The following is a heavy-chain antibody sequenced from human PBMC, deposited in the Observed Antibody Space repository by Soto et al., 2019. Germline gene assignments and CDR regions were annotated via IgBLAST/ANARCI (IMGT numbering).Heavy chain of an antibody. J-gene: IGHJ5*02. CDR1: GYTFTSYS. CDR2: ISAYNANT. D-gene: IGHD2-15*01. V-gene: IGHV1-18*04. Sequence: QVQLVQSGAEVKKPGASVKVSCKTSGYTFTSYSITWVRQAPGQGLERMRRISAYNANTHYAQNLQGRVTMTTDTSTSTAYMELRSLRSDDTAVYYCARIQYSWFDPWCQGTLVTVSS. CDR3: ARIQYSWFDP.